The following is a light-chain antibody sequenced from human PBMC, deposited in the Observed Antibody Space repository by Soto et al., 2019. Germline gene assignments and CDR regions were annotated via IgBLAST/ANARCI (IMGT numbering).Light chain of an antibody. J-gene: IGKJ1*01. V-gene: IGKV3-15*01. Sequence: EMVMTQSPATLSVSPGERATLSCRASQSVSSNLARYQQKPGQAPGLLIYGASTRATGIPARFSGSGSGTEFTLTISSLQSEDFAVYYCQQYNNWPPWTFGQGTKVDIK. CDR1: QSVSSN. CDR2: GAS. CDR3: QQYNNWPPWT.